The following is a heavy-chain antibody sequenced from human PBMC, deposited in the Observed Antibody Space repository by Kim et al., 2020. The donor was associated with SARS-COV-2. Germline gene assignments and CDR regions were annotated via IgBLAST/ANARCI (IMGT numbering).Heavy chain of an antibody. Sequence: SETLSLTCTVSGGSVSRYHWSWIRQSPLKGLEWIGFIYYTGATKYNPSFESRVTMSADTSENHFFLQLNFVPAADTAVYYCARHKRVTTAHAFDVWCQGT. J-gene: IGHJ3*01. CDR1: GGSVSRYH. V-gene: IGHV4-59*08. D-gene: IGHD2-21*02. CDR2: IYYTGAT. CDR3: ARHKRVTTAHAFDV.